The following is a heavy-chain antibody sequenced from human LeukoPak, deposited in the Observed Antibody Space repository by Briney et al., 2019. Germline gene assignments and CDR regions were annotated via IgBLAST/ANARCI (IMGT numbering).Heavy chain of an antibody. Sequence: ASVKVSCKASGYTFTSYYMHWVRLAPGQGLEWVGLINPNSGGRNYEQKFQGRVTMTRDTSISTVYMELSRLRSDDTAVYYCARGHTLRAFDIWGQGTMVTVSS. J-gene: IGHJ3*02. CDR3: ARGHTLRAFDI. V-gene: IGHV1-2*02. CDR2: INPNSGGR. D-gene: IGHD2/OR15-2a*01. CDR1: GYTFTSYY.